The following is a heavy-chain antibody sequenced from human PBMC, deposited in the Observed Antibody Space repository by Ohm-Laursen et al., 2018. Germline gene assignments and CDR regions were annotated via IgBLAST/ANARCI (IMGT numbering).Heavy chain of an antibody. J-gene: IGHJ4*02. V-gene: IGHV3-33*06. CDR2: IWYDGSNK. D-gene: IGHD6-19*01. CDR1: GFTFSSYG. CDR3: AKQAVAGPSDY. Sequence: SLRLSCAASGFTFSSYGMHWVRQAPGKGLEWVAVIWYDGSNKYYADSVKGRFTISRDNSKNTLYLQMNSLRAEDTAVYYCAKQAVAGPSDYWGQGTLVTVSS.